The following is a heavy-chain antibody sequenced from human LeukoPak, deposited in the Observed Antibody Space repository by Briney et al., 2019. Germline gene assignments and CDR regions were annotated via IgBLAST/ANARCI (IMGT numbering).Heavy chain of an antibody. V-gene: IGHV3-21*01. CDR1: GFSFTTYS. CDR2: IVGTSSSV. Sequence: GGSLRLSCAASGFSFTTYSMNWVRQAPGKGLEWVSSIVGTSSSVYYADSVKGRFTIARDNAKNSLYLQMSSLRAEDTAVYYCGRHARSGSYYYRAVWAKGTTV. J-gene: IGHJ6*03. D-gene: IGHD6-25*01. CDR3: GRHARSGSYYYRAV.